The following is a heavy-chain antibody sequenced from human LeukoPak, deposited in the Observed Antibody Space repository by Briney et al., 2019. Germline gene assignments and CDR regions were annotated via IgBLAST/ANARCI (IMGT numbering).Heavy chain of an antibody. CDR2: ISYVGSNK. Sequence: PGGSLRLSCSASGFTFSSYTMHWVRQAPGKGLEWVAVISYVGSNKYYPDSVKGRFTISRDNSKNTLNLQMNSLRAEETAVYYCAPGRYYYGSRWFDPWGQGTLVTVSS. V-gene: IGHV3-30-3*01. J-gene: IGHJ5*02. CDR1: GFTFSSYT. D-gene: IGHD3-10*01. CDR3: APGRYYYGSRWFDP.